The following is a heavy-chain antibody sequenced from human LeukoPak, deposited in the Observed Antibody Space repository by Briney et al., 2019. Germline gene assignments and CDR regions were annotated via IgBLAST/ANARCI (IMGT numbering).Heavy chain of an antibody. V-gene: IGHV3-53*01. D-gene: IGHD1-26*01. Sequence: GGSLRLSCAASGFTVSSNYMSWVRQAPGKGLEWVSVIYSGGSTYYADSVKGRFTISRDNSKSTLYLQMNSLTAEDTAVYYCARGGYSGTYYFDYWGQGTLVTVSS. CDR2: IYSGGST. CDR3: ARGGYSGTYYFDY. J-gene: IGHJ4*02. CDR1: GFTVSSNY.